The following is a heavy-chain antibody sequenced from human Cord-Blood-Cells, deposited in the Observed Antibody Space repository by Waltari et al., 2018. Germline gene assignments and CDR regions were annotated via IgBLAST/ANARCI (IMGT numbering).Heavy chain of an antibody. CDR1: GGTFSSYA. D-gene: IGHD6-13*01. CDR2: ILPIFGTA. CDR3: ARDRYSSSWYSVDAFDI. J-gene: IGHJ3*02. V-gene: IGHV1-69*01. Sequence: QVQLVQSGAEVKKPGSSVKVSCKASGGTFSSYATSWVGQAPGQGLEWMGGILPIFGTANYAQKFQGRVTITADESSSTAYMELSSLRSEDTAVYYCARDRYSSSWYSVDAFDIWSQGTMVTVSS.